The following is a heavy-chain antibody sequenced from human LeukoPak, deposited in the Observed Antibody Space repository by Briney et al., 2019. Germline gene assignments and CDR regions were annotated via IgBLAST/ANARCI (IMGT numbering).Heavy chain of an antibody. CDR1: GFGFSDYF. D-gene: IGHD2/OR15-2a*01. CDR3: ARDNIVTDAFDI. Sequence: GGSLRLSCAASGFGFSDYFMTWIRQAPGKGLEWVSYIDTSGSTIYYADSVKGRFTISRDNAKNSLYLQMNSLRAEDTAVYYCARDNIVTDAFDIWGQGTMVTVSS. CDR2: IDTSGSTI. V-gene: IGHV3-11*04. J-gene: IGHJ3*02.